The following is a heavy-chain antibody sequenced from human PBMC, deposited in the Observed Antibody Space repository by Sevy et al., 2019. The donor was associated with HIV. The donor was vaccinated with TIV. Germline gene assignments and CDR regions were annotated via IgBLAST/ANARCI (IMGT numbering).Heavy chain of an antibody. CDR1: GFTFSSYA. V-gene: IGHV3-23*01. J-gene: IGHJ4*02. CDR2: ISGADSST. Sequence: GGSLRLSCAASGFTFSSYAMNWVRQAPGKGLQWVSAISGADSSTHYADSVKGRFTISRDNSKNTLYLQLNSLTAEDTAFYYCARADCGGDCYLVFDYRGQGTLVTVSS. CDR3: ARADCGGDCYLVFDY. D-gene: IGHD2-21*01.